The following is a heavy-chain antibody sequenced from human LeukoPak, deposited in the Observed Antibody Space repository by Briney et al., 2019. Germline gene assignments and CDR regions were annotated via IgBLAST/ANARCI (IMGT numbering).Heavy chain of an antibody. V-gene: IGHV4-39*01. J-gene: IGHJ5*02. CDR3: ARGGADTSGSWSTNWFDP. Sequence: SETLSLTCTVSGASIYTSSSYWGWIRQPPGKGLEWIASVYYTGSTYYSPSLKSRATISVDTSKNQFSLELNSVTAADTAVYYCARGGADTSGSWSTNWFDPWGQGTLVTVSS. CDR1: GASIYTSSSY. CDR2: VYYTGST. D-gene: IGHD6-13*01.